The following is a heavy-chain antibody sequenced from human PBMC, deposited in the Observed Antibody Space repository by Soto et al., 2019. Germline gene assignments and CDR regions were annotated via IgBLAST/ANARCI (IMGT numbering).Heavy chain of an antibody. CDR2: ISYDGSNK. J-gene: IGHJ4*02. D-gene: IGHD1-1*01. CDR1: GFTFSSYG. CDR3: ASTGTYY. Sequence: LRLSCSASGFTFSSYGMHWVRQAPGKGLEWVAVISYDGSNKYYADSVKGRFTISRDNSKNTLYLQMNSLRAEDTAVYYCASTGTYYWGQGTLVTVSS. V-gene: IGHV3-30*03.